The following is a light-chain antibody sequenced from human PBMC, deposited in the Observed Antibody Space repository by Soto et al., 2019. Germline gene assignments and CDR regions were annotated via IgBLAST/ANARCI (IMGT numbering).Light chain of an antibody. CDR3: SSYAGSNNLGV. Sequence: QSVLTQPASVSGSPGQSITISCTGTSSDVGAYNFVSWYQHHPGRAPKLIIYEVTIRPSGVSNRFSGSKSGNTASLTISGLQAEDEADYYCSSYAGSNNLGVFGTGTKLTVL. V-gene: IGLV2-14*01. J-gene: IGLJ1*01. CDR1: SSDVGAYNF. CDR2: EVT.